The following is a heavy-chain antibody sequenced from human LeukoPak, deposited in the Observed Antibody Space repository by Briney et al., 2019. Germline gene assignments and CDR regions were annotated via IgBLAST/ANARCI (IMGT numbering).Heavy chain of an antibody. CDR2: IRHDGSNK. V-gene: IGHV3-30*02. J-gene: IGHJ4*03. CDR1: GFTFSSYG. Sequence: QSGGSLRLSCAASGFTFSSYGMHWVRQAPSKGLEWVALIRHDGSNKYNADSVKGRFTTSRDNTKNTPYMQMNSPRAENTALYYPAKDWGELSNTYYFDYCGAGDLGTVSS. CDR3: AKDWGELSNTYYFDY. D-gene: IGHD3-16*02.